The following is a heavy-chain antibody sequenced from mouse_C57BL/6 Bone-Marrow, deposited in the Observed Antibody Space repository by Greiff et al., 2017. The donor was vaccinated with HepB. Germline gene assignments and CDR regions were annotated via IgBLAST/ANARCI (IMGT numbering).Heavy chain of an antibody. CDR1: GYTFTSYW. D-gene: IGHD1-1*01. Sequence: QVHVKQPGAELVKPGASVKMSCKASGYTFTSYWITWVKQRPGQGLEWIGDIYPGSGSTNYNEKFKSKATLTVDTSSSTAYMQLSSLTSEDSAVYYCANYGSSYWGFDVWGTGTTVTVSS. CDR2: IYPGSGST. J-gene: IGHJ1*03. CDR3: ANYGSSYWGFDV. V-gene: IGHV1-55*01.